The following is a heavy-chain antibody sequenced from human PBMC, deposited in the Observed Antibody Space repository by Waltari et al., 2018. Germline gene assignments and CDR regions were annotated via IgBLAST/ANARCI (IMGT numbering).Heavy chain of an antibody. CDR1: GFPFSSYA. D-gene: IGHD6-19*01. J-gene: IGHJ4*02. CDR3: AKGGYSSGWSFDY. V-gene: IGHV3-23*01. Sequence: EVQLLESGGGLVQPGGSLRLSCAASGFPFSSYAMSWVRQAPGKGLEWVSAISGSGGSTYYADSVKGRFTISRDNSKNTLYLQMNSLRAEDTAVYYCAKGGYSSGWSFDYWGQGTLVTVSS. CDR2: ISGSGGST.